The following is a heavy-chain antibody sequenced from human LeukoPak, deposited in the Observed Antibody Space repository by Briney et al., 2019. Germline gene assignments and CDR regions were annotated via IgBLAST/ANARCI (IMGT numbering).Heavy chain of an antibody. CDR2: ICTAGET. CDR3: ARDEIPGDDNWYFDL. Sequence: GGSLRLSCAASGFTLRGHDMHWVRQTPGKGVEWVSAICTAGETYYPGSLEDRFTISRENAKNFLYLQMNSLGAGDTAVYYCARDEIPGDDNWYFDLWGRGTLVTVSS. V-gene: IGHV3-13*01. CDR1: GFTLRGHD. D-gene: IGHD7-27*01. J-gene: IGHJ2*01.